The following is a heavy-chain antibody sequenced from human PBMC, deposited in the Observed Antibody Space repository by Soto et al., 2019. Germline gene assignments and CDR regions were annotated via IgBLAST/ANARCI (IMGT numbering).Heavy chain of an antibody. Sequence: PGESLKISCKGSGYSFTSYWIGWVRQMPGKGLEWMGRIDPSDSYTNYSPSFQGHVTISADKSISTAYLQWSSLKASDTAMYYCARHGSSIDVPAAISYYYYYGMDVWGQGTTVTVSS. V-gene: IGHV5-10-1*01. J-gene: IGHJ6*02. CDR1: GYSFTSYW. CDR3: ARHGSSIDVPAAISYYYYYGMDV. CDR2: IDPSDSYT. D-gene: IGHD2-2*01.